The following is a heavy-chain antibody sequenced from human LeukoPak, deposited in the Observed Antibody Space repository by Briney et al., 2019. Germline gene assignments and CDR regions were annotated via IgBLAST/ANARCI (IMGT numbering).Heavy chain of an antibody. Sequence: PSETLSLTCAVSGGSISSSNWWSWVRQPPGKGLEWIGEIYHSGSTYYNPSLKSRVTISVDTSKNQFSLKLSSVTAADTAVYYCARLEGFGELFDPWGQGTLVTVSS. CDR1: GGSISSSNW. J-gene: IGHJ5*02. D-gene: IGHD3-10*01. CDR2: IYHSGST. CDR3: ARLEGFGELFDP. V-gene: IGHV4-4*02.